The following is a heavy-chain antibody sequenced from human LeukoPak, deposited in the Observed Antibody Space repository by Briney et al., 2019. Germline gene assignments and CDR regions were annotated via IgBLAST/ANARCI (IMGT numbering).Heavy chain of an antibody. CDR1: GGSISSHY. D-gene: IGHD1-20*01. CDR2: IYTSGST. Sequence: SETLSLTCTVSGGSISSHYWSWIRQPPGKGLEWIGYIYTSGSTNYNPSLKSRVTISVDTSKNQFSLKLSSVTATDTAVYYCARQVTGQYYYYYYYMDVWGKGTTVTVSS. J-gene: IGHJ6*03. CDR3: ARQVTGQYYYYYYYMDV. V-gene: IGHV4-4*09.